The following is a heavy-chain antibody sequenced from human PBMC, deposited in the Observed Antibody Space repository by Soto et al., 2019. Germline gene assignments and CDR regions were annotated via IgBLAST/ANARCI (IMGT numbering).Heavy chain of an antibody. V-gene: IGHV1-18*01. D-gene: IGHD3-10*02. CDR2: INPDNGDT. J-gene: IGHJ6*03. Sequence: QVQLVQSGAEVKKPGASLKVSCKASGYTFSNFGVSWVRQAPGQGLEWIGWINPDNGDTNYGQKFQGRATMTTDTFTNPAYLEVRGLRPDDTAGYYSARSVRVSAYLDYYMDVWGEGTAVTVSS. CDR3: ARSVRVSAYLDYYMDV. CDR1: GYTFSNFG.